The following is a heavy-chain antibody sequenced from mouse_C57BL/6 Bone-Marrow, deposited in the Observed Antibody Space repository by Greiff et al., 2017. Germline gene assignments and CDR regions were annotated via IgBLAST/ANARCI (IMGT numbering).Heavy chain of an antibody. Sequence: QVQLQQPGAELVKPGASVKMSCKASGYTFTSSWITWVKQRPGQGLEWIGDIYPGSGSTNYNEKFKSKATLTVDTSSSTAYMQRSSLTSEDSAVYYCARQLRGWFAYWGQGTLVTVSA. CDR2: IYPGSGST. CDR3: ARQLRGWFAY. J-gene: IGHJ3*01. D-gene: IGHD3-2*02. CDR1: GYTFTSSW. V-gene: IGHV1-55*01.